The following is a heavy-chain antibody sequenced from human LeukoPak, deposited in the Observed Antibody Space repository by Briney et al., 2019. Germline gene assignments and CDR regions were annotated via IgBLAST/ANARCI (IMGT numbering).Heavy chain of an antibody. CDR1: GGSIGSYY. Sequence: SETLSLTCTVSGGSIGSYYWSWIRQPPGKGLEWIGYIYYSGSTNYNPSLKSRVTISVDTSKNQFSLSLTSVTAADTAVYFCARHGIWFGDTNRWFDPWGQGTLVTVSS. V-gene: IGHV4-59*08. CDR3: ARHGIWFGDTNRWFDP. D-gene: IGHD3-10*01. J-gene: IGHJ5*02. CDR2: IYYSGST.